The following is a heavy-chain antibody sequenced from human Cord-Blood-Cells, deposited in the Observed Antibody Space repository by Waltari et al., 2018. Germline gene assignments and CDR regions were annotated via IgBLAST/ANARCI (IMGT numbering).Heavy chain of an antibody. CDR1: GYTFTSYG. J-gene: IGHJ3*02. V-gene: IGHV1-18*01. Sequence: QVQLVQSGAEVKKPGASVKVSCKASGYTFTSYGISWVRPAPGQGLEWMGWISAYKGNTNYAQKRQGRVTMTTDTSTSTAYMELRSLRSDDTAVYYCARLRVWGSYYGAFDIWGQGTMVTVSS. CDR2: ISAYKGNT. D-gene: IGHD1-26*01. CDR3: ARLRVWGSYYGAFDI.